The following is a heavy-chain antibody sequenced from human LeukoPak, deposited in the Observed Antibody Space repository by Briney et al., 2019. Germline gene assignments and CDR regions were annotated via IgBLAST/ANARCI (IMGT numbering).Heavy chain of an antibody. CDR1: GFTFSDYY. V-gene: IGHV3-11*01. CDR2: ISRRRDIV. Sequence: GGSLRLSCAASGFTFSDYYMRWVRQAPGKGLEWVAYISRRRDIVYYEDSVKGRFTISRDNAKRSLYLQMNSLRLAHTALYYCAREGDAPSGLYSHWGQGALVTVSS. D-gene: IGHD6-19*01. J-gene: IGHJ4*02. CDR3: AREGDAPSGLYSH.